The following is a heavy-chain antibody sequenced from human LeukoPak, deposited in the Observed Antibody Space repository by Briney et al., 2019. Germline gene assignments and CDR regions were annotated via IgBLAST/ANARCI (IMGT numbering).Heavy chain of an antibody. CDR3: ASSPIVVVPAAMSAYYYGMDV. V-gene: IGHV1-69*13. J-gene: IGHJ6*02. Sequence: SVKVSCKASGGTFSSYAISWVRQAPGQGLEWMGGIIPIFGTANYAQKFQGRVTITADESTSTACMELGSLRSEDTAVYYCASSPIVVVPAAMSAYYYGMDVWGQGTTVTVSS. CDR1: GGTFSSYA. D-gene: IGHD2-2*01. CDR2: IIPIFGTA.